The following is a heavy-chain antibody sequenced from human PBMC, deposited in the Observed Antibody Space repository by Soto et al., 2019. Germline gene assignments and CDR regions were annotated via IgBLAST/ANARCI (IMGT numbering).Heavy chain of an antibody. J-gene: IGHJ1*01. D-gene: IGHD2-2*01. CDR3: AREPRASSGGTGAY. CDR1: GFSFDSYW. V-gene: IGHV3-74*01. Sequence: EVQLVESGGGLVQPGGSLRLSCAASGFSFDSYWMHWVRQAPGQGPVWVSRIDYDGTTTNYADSVKGRFTISRDNAKNTLYLQMNSLRPEDTAVYYCAREPRASSGGTGAYWGQGTLVTVSS. CDR2: IDYDGTTT.